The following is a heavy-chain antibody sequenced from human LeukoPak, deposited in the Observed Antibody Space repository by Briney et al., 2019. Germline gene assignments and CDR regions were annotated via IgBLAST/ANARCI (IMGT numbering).Heavy chain of an antibody. J-gene: IGHJ4*02. CDR3: AKDPTLLWFGELCYFDY. CDR2: IRYDGSNK. D-gene: IGHD3-10*01. CDR1: GFTFSSYG. Sequence: GGSQRLSCAASGFTFSSYGMHWVRQAPGKGLEWVAFIRYDGSNKYYADSVKGRFTISRDNSKNTLYLQMNSLRAEDTAVYYCAKDPTLLWFGELCYFDYWGQGTLVTVSS. V-gene: IGHV3-30*02.